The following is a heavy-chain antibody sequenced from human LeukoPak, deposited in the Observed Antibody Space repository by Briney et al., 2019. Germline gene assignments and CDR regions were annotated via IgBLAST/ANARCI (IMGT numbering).Heavy chain of an antibody. CDR1: GGTFSNYA. Sequence: SVKVSCKASGGTFSNYAINWVRQAPGQGLEWMGGITPIFGTANYVHKYKGRVTITADKSTSTAYMELSRLRSEDTATYYCARASSDDTAMATPFAYWGRGTLVIVSS. CDR2: ITPIFGTA. J-gene: IGHJ4*02. D-gene: IGHD5-18*01. CDR3: ARASSDDTAMATPFAY. V-gene: IGHV1-69*06.